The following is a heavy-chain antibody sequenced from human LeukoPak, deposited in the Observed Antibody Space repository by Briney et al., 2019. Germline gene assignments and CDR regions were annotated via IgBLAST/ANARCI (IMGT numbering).Heavy chain of an antibody. CDR3: ARDGKITMTFKYYYYGMDV. CDR1: GFTFSSYE. J-gene: IGHJ6*02. Sequence: GGSLRLSCAASGFTFSSYEMNWVRQAPGKGLEWVSYISSSGSTIYYADSVKGRFTISRDNAKNSLYLQMNSLRAEDTAVYYCARDGKITMTFKYYYYGMDVWGQGTTVTVSS. CDR2: ISSSGSTI. D-gene: IGHD3-22*01. V-gene: IGHV3-48*03.